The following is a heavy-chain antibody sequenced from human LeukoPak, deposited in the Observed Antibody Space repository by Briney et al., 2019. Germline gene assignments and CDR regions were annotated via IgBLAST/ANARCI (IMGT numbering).Heavy chain of an antibody. D-gene: IGHD4-17*01. CDR1: GGSISSYY. J-gene: IGHJ6*02. CDR3: ARIGDYDGYGMDV. Sequence: ETLSLTCTVSGGSISSYYWSWLRQPPGKGLEWGGYIYYSGRNNYNPSLKSRVNISVKTSKNQFSLKLSSVTAADTAVYYCARIGDYDGYGMDVWGQGTTVTVSS. V-gene: IGHV4-59*01. CDR2: IYYSGRN.